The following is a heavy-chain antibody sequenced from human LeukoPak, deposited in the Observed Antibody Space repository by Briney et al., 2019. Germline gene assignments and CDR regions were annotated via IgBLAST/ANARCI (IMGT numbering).Heavy chain of an antibody. CDR3: ASPGITTFDY. CDR1: GASISGNSFY. V-gene: IGHV4-39*01. Sequence: SETLSLTCTVSGASISGNSFYWGWVRQPPGKGLEWIGNIYYTGITYYNPSLKSRVTISVDTSKNQSSLRLNSVTAADTAIYYCASPGITTFDYWGQGTLVTVSS. D-gene: IGHD3-22*01. J-gene: IGHJ4*02. CDR2: IYYTGIT.